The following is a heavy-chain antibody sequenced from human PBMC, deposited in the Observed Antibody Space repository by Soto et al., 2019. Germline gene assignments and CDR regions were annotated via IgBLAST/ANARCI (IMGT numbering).Heavy chain of an antibody. D-gene: IGHD2-2*01. CDR3: ARGIGGYCSSTSCYAFDI. V-gene: IGHV3-13*01. CDR2: IGTAGDT. CDR1: GFTFSSYD. J-gene: IGHJ3*02. Sequence: GGSLRLSCAASGFTFSSYDMHWVRQATGKGLEWVSAIGTAGDTYYPGSVKGRFTISRENAKNSLYLQMNSLRAGDTAVYYCARGIGGYCSSTSCYAFDIWGQGTMVTVSS.